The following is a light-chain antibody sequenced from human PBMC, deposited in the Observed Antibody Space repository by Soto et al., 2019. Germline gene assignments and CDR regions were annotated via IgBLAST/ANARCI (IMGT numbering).Light chain of an antibody. V-gene: IGLV2-23*01. Sequence: QSALTQPASVSGSPGQSITISCTGTSSDVGSYNLVSWYQQHPGKAPKLMIYEGSKRPSGVSNRFSGSKSGNTASLTSSGLQAEDEADYYCCSYAADVVFGGGTQLTVL. CDR1: SSDVGSYNL. J-gene: IGLJ2*01. CDR3: CSYAADVV. CDR2: EGS.